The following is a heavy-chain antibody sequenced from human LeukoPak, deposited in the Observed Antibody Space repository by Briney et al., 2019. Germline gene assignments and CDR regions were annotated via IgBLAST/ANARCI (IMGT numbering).Heavy chain of an antibody. J-gene: IGHJ5*02. CDR3: ARDLRIAAAGKNWFDP. CDR1: GGTFSSYA. D-gene: IGHD6-13*01. CDR2: IIPIFGTA. Sequence: SVKVSCKASGGTFSSYAISWVRQAPGQGLEWMGGIIPIFGTANYAQKFQGRVTITTDESTSTAYMELSSLRSENTAVYYCARDLRIAAAGKNWFDPWGQETLVTVSS. V-gene: IGHV1-69*05.